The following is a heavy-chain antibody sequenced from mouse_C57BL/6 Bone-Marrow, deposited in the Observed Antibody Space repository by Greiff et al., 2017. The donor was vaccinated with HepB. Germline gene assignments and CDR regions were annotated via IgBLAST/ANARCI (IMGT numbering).Heavy chain of an antibody. CDR3: ARGTFYYYAMDY. J-gene: IGHJ4*01. CDR2: IYPRSGNT. V-gene: IGHV1-81*01. Sequence: QVQLQQSGAELARPGASVKLSCKASGYTFTSYGISWVKQRTGQGLEWIGEIYPRSGNTYYNEKFKGKATLTADKSSSTAYMELRSLTSEDSAVYFCARGTFYYYAMDYWGQGTSVTVSS. CDR1: GYTFTSYG.